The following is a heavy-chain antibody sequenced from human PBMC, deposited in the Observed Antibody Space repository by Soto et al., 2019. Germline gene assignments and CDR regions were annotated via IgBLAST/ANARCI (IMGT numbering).Heavy chain of an antibody. CDR2: ITSTGGDT. CDR1: EFTFSNFV. CDR3: TKASSDRHHMDV. V-gene: IGHV3-23*01. J-gene: IGHJ6*02. Sequence: EVQLLESGGGLVQPGGSLILSCATSEFTFSNFVMRWVRQTPGKGLEWVSTITSTGGDTYYTDSVKGRFTISRDNSKNTLYLQMSSLRAEDTALYYCTKASSDRHHMDVWGQGTTVTVSS.